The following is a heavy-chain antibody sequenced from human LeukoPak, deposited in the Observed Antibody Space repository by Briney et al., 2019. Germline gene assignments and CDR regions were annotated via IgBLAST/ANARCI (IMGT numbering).Heavy chain of an antibody. V-gene: IGHV3-23*01. CDR2: ISGGGGST. D-gene: IGHD2-15*01. Sequence: PAGSLRLSWAASGCTFISYAMSGVRQARGKGLAGVAAISGGGGSTDYADSVRGRLTISRENSKNTLNLQVNRLRAEDTAVYDCAKIAGRFVVAVDATGHRYGMDIWGQGTTVTVSS. CDR1: GCTFISYA. CDR3: AKIAGRFVVAVDATGHRYGMDI. J-gene: IGHJ6*02.